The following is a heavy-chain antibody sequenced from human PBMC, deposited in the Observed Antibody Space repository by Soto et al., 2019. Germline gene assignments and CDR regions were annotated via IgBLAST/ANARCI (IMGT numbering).Heavy chain of an antibody. CDR1: GFSFSSAW. Sequence: PGGSLRLSCAASGFSFSSAWMSWVRQTPEKGLEWVGRIKSKSDGGTTDYAAPVKGRFTISRDDSENTLYLQMNSLKTEDTAVYYCAKVPVGATRSSYYYSGMDVWGQGTTVTVSS. CDR2: IKSKSDGGTT. CDR3: AKVPVGATRSSYYYSGMDV. J-gene: IGHJ6*02. V-gene: IGHV3-15*01. D-gene: IGHD1-26*01.